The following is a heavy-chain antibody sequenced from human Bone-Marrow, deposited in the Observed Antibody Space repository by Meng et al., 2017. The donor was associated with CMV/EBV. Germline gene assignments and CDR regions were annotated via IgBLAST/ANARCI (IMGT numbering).Heavy chain of an antibody. D-gene: IGHD2-8*01. CDR3: ARDLCNNGVCSLDY. Sequence: ASVKVSCKASGYTFTGYYMHWVRQAPGQGLEWMGWINPNSGGTNYAQKFQGRVTMITDTSTSTAYMELRSLRSDDTAVYYCARDLCNNGVCSLDYWGQGTLVTVSS. CDR2: INPNSGGT. CDR1: GYTFTGYY. J-gene: IGHJ4*02. V-gene: IGHV1-2*02.